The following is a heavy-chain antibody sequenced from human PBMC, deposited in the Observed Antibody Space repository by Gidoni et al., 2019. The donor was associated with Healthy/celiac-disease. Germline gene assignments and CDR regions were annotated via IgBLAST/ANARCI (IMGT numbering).Heavy chain of an antibody. CDR3: AREWGYSGYDSQLDY. V-gene: IGHV3-21*01. J-gene: IGHJ4*02. D-gene: IGHD5-12*01. Sequence: EVQLVESGGGLVKPGGSLRLSCAASGFTFSSYSMNWVRQAPGKGLEWVSSISSSSSYIYYADSVKGRFTISRDNAKNSLYLQMNSLRAEDTAVYYCAREWGYSGYDSQLDYWGQGTLVTVSS. CDR1: GFTFSSYS. CDR2: ISSSSSYI.